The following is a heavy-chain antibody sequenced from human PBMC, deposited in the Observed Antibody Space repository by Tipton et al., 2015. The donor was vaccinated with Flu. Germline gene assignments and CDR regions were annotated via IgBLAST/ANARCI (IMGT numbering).Heavy chain of an antibody. J-gene: IGHJ5*02. Sequence: VQLVQSGAEVKKPGESLKISCKGSGYSFTSYWIGWVRQMPGKGLEWMGIIYPGDSDTRYSPSFQGQVTISADKSISTAYLQWSSLKASDTAMYYCARRSSTSCYSCGNWFDPWGQGTLVTVSS. CDR3: ARRSSTSCYSCGNWFDP. D-gene: IGHD2-2*01. V-gene: IGHV5-51*01. CDR2: IYPGDSDT. CDR1: GYSFTSYW.